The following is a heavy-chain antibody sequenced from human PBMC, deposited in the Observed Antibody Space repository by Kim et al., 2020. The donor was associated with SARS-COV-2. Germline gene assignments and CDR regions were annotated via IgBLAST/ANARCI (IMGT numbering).Heavy chain of an antibody. CDR1: GFTFSSHW. V-gene: IGHV3-7*03. D-gene: IGHD3-22*01. CDR3: ARINSAYYYDAKNWFDS. Sequence: GGSLRLSCAASGFTFSSHWMSWVRQAPGKGLQWVANIKKDGSEKYYVDSVKGRFTISRDNAKNSLYLQMNSLRAEDTAVYYCARINSAYYYDAKNWFDSWGQGTLVTVSS. CDR2: IKKDGSEK. J-gene: IGHJ5*01.